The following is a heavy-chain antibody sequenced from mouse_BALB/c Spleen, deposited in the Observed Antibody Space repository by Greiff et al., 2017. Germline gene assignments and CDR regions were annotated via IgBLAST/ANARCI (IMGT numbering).Heavy chain of an antibody. D-gene: IGHD1-2*01. CDR3: ARGLRLFAY. V-gene: IGHV1-12*01. J-gene: IGHJ3*01. CDR2: IYPGNGDT. CDR1: GYTFTSYN. Sequence: QVQLKQPGAELVKPGASVKMSCKASGYTFTSYNMHWVKQTPGQGLEWIGAIYPGNGDTSYNQKFKGKATLTADKSSSTAYMQLSSLTSEDSAVYYCARGLRLFAYWGQGTLVTVSA.